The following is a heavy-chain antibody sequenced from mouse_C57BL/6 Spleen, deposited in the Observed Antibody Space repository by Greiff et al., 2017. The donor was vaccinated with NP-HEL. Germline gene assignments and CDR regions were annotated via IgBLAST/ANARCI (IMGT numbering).Heavy chain of an antibody. D-gene: IGHD1-1*01. J-gene: IGHJ4*01. V-gene: IGHV1-7*01. CDR3: ARGVATVASMDY. CDR1: GYTFTSYW. CDR2: INPSSGYT. Sequence: QVHVKQSGAELAKPGASVKLSCKASGYTFTSYWMHWVKQRPGQGLEWIGYINPSSGYTKYNQKFKDKATLTADKSSSTAYMQLSSLTYEDSAVYYCARGVATVASMDYWGQGTSVTVSS.